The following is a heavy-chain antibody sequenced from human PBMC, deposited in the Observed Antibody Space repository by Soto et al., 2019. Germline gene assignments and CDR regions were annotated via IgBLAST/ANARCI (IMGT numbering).Heavy chain of an antibody. J-gene: IGHJ4*02. Sequence: MQMVESGGGSVQPGGSLRLSCAASGFPFSHYWMHWVRQTPGKGLVWVSRINPAGTITNYADSVEGRFTISRDNADSALFLQMNSLSAEDTAIYYCTSDTFGLRDTWGQGILVNVSS. V-gene: IGHV3-74*01. D-gene: IGHD3-16*01. CDR1: GFPFSHYW. CDR2: INPAGTIT. CDR3: TSDTFGLRDT.